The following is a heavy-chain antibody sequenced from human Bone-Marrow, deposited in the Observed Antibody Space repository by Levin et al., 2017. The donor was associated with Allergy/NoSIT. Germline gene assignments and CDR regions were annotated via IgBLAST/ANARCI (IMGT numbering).Heavy chain of an antibody. J-gene: IGHJ4*02. V-gene: IGHV3-11*01. D-gene: IGHD5-24*01. CDR3: ARETGWLQSIPYDY. Sequence: LSLTCAASGFTFSDYYMSWIRQAPGKGLEWVSYISSSGSTIYYADSVKGRFTISRDNAKNSLYLQMNSLRAEDTAVYYCARETGWLQSIPYDYWGQGTLVTVSS. CDR2: ISSSGSTI. CDR1: GFTFSDYY.